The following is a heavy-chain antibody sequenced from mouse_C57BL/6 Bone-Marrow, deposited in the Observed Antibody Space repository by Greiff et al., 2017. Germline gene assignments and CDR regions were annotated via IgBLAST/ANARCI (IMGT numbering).Heavy chain of an antibody. CDR1: GYAFTNYL. CDR2: INPGSGGT. CDR3: ARKVGSSYLYFDY. V-gene: IGHV1-54*01. J-gene: IGHJ2*01. Sequence: VQGVESGAELVRPGTSVKVSCKASGYAFTNYLIEWVKQRPGQGLEWIGVINPGSGGTNYNEKFKGKATLTADKSSSTAYMQLSSLTSEDSAVYFCARKVGSSYLYFDYWGQGTTLTVSS. D-gene: IGHD1-1*01.